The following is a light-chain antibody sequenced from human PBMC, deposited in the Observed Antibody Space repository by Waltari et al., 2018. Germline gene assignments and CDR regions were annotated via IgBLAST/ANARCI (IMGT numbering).Light chain of an antibody. CDR2: EVF. CDR3: CSYAGRGTYV. CDR1: TSDVGSYDR. V-gene: IGLV2-23*02. J-gene: IGLJ1*01. Sequence: QSALTQPASVSGTPGQSITISCSGTTSDVGSYDRVPWYQQHPGEAPKLLICEVFKRPPDTSSRFSGAKSGSTASLTISGLQPEDEADYYCCSYAGRGTYVFGSGTKVTVL.